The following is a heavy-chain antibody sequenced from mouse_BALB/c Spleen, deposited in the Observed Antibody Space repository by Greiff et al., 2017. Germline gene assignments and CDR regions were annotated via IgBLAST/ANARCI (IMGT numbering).Heavy chain of an antibody. J-gene: IGHJ4*01. D-gene: IGHD1-1*01. Sequence: DVQLQESGPELVKPGASMKISCKASGYSFTGYTMNWVKQSHGKNLEWIGLINPYNGGTSYNQKFKGKATLTVDKSSSTAYMELLSLTSEDSAVYYCARRGYYGSREGYAMDYWGQGTSVTVSS. CDR1: GYSFTGYT. V-gene: IGHV1-18*01. CDR2: INPYNGGT. CDR3: ARRGYYGSREGYAMDY.